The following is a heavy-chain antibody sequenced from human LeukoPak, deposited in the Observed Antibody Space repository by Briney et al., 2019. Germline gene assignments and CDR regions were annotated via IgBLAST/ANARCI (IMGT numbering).Heavy chain of an antibody. CDR3: ARATSRYYYMDV. V-gene: IGHV3-23*01. CDR1: GFTFSSYA. Sequence: LAGGSLRLSCAASGFTFSSYAMSWVRQAPGKGLEWVSGISGGGGSTKYADSVKGRFTISRDNSKNSLYLQMNSLRAEDTAVYYCARATSRYYYMDVWGKGTTVTVSS. CDR2: ISGGGGST. D-gene: IGHD1-14*01. J-gene: IGHJ6*03.